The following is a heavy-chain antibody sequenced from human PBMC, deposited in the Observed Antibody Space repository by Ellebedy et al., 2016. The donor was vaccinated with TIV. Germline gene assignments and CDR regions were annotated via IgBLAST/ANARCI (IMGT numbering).Heavy chain of an antibody. CDR1: GFTFSSHA. CDR3: ARDLSPTGLRGYFHY. D-gene: IGHD3-10*01. V-gene: IGHV3-30*04. CDR2: ISNDVRNK. J-gene: IGHJ1*01. Sequence: GESLKISCAASGFTFSSHAMHWVRQAPGKGLEWVALISNDVRNKYYVDSVKGRFTISRDNFQNTLYLQMDSLRAEDTAVYYCARDLSPTGLRGYFHYWGQGTLVTVSS.